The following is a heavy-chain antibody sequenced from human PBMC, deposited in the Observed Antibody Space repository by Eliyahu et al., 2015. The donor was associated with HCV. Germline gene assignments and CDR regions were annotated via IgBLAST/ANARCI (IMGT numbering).Heavy chain of an antibody. D-gene: IGHD5-12*01. CDR3: CGGYSATGL. V-gene: IGHV3-21*01. Sequence: EVQLVESGGGLVKPGGSLRLSCXAASEFTFSSYSMNWXRVRQGPGKGLEWVASISSSSSYIYHADSVKGRFTISRDNAKNSLYLQMNSLRAEDTAVYYCCGGYSATGLWGQGTLVTVSS. J-gene: IGHJ4*02. CDR1: EFTFSSYS. CDR2: ISSSSSYI.